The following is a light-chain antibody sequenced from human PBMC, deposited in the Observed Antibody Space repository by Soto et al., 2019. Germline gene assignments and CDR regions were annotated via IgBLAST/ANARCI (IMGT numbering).Light chain of an antibody. J-gene: IGLJ2*01. Sequence: QSALTQPASVSGSPGQSITISCAGTMRDIGAYNLVSWYQQHPGKAPRLIFYDVRNRPSGIPLRFSASKSGKTASLTISGLQAEDEAHYYCSSFTSKSTLIFGGGTKLTVL. CDR2: DVR. CDR3: SSFTSKSTLI. V-gene: IGLV2-14*01. CDR1: MRDIGAYNL.